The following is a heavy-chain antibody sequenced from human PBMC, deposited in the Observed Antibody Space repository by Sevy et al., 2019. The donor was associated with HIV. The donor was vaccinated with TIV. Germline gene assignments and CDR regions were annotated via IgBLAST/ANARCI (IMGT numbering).Heavy chain of an antibody. CDR3: ARERNCSGGSCYSIRWVDP. D-gene: IGHD2-15*01. Sequence: GGSLSLSCAASGFTVSSNYMSWVRQAPGKGLEWVSVIYSGGSTYYADSVKGRFTISRDNSKNTLYLQMNSLRAEDTAVYYCARERNCSGGSCYSIRWVDPWGQGTLVTVSS. CDR1: GFTVSSNY. CDR2: IYSGGST. J-gene: IGHJ5*02. V-gene: IGHV3-53*01.